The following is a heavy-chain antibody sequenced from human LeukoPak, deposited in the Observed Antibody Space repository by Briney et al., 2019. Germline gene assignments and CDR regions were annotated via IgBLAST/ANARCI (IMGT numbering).Heavy chain of an antibody. V-gene: IGHV1-18*01. CDR3: ARDRGWGNYYDSSGYYLSGPSY. Sequence: ASVKVSCKASGYTFTSYCISWVRQAPGQGLEWMGWISAYNGNTNYAQKHQGRVTMTTDTSTSTAYMELRSLRSDDTAVYYCARDRGWGNYYDSSGYYLSGPSYWGQGTLVTVSS. CDR1: GYTFTSYC. D-gene: IGHD3-22*01. CDR2: ISAYNGNT. J-gene: IGHJ4*02.